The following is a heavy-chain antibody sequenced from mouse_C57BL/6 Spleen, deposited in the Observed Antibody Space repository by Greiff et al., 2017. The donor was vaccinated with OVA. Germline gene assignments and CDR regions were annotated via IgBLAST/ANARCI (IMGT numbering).Heavy chain of an antibody. V-gene: IGHV1-7*01. D-gene: IGHD1-1*02. CDR2: INPSSGYT. J-gene: IGHJ4*01. CDR3: ARDGSPYYAMDD. CDR1: GYTFTSYW. Sequence: VQLQQPGAELAKPGASVKLSCKASGYTFTSYWMHWVKQRPGQGLEWIGYINPSSGYTNYNQKFKGKATLTVDKSSSTAYMQLSSLTYEDSAVYYCARDGSPYYAMDDWGKGTSVTVSS.